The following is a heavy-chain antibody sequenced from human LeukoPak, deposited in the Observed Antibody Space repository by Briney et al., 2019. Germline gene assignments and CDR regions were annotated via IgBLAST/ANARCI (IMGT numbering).Heavy chain of an antibody. CDR1: GGSISYYY. J-gene: IGHJ4*02. CDR2: IYYSGST. D-gene: IGHD4-17*01. CDR3: ARQGNGDLYYFDY. Sequence: SETLSLTCTASGGSISYYYWSWIRQPPGKGLDWIGYIYYSGSTKYNPSLKSQITISVDTSKNQFSLKLSSVTAADTAMYYCARQGNGDLYYFDYWGQGTLVTVSS. V-gene: IGHV4-59*08.